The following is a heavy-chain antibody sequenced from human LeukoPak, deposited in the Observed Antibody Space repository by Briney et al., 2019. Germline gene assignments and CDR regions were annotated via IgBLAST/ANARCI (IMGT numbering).Heavy chain of an antibody. CDR3: ARERVVVPAAISYFDY. CDR1: GFTFSSYW. J-gene: IGHJ4*02. Sequence: PGGSLRLSCAASGFTFSSYWVSWVRQAPGKGLEWVANIKQDGSEKYYVDSVKGRFTISRDNAKNSLYLQMNSLRAEDTAVYYCARERVVVPAAISYFDYWGQGTLVTVSS. V-gene: IGHV3-7*01. D-gene: IGHD2-2*01. CDR2: IKQDGSEK.